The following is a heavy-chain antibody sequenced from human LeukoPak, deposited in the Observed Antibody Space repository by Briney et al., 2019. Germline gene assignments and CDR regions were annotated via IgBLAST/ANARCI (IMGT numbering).Heavy chain of an antibody. V-gene: IGHV4-4*02. J-gene: IGHJ6*04. CDR1: GGSISSSNW. Sequence: PSWTLSLTCAVSGGSISSSNWWSWVRQPPGKGLEWIGEIYHSGSTDYNPSLKSRVTISVDKSKNQFSLKLSSVTAADTAVYYCARAGYSSGPYYYYYGMDVWGKGTTVTVSS. CDR2: IYHSGST. D-gene: IGHD6-19*01. CDR3: ARAGYSSGPYYYYYGMDV.